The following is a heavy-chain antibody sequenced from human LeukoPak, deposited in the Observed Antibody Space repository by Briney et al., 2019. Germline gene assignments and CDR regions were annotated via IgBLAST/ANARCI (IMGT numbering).Heavy chain of an antibody. D-gene: IGHD6-6*01. J-gene: IGHJ4*02. CDR2: ISYDGSNK. V-gene: IGHV3-30*18. Sequence: GGSLRLSCAASGFTFSYYGMHWVRQAPGKGLEWVAVISYDGSNKYYADSVKGRFTISRDNSKNTLYLQMNSLRAEDTAVYYCAKVCGSSPVGFDYWGQGTLVTVSS. CDR3: AKVCGSSPVGFDY. CDR1: GFTFSYYG.